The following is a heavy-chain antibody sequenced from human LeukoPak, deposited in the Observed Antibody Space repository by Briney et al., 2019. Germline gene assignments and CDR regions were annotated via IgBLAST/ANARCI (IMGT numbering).Heavy chain of an antibody. CDR3: VRGDYYGMDV. Sequence: PGGSLRLSCGASGFTFSNYWLHWVRQAPGKGLVWVSRVNSDGFSTSYADSVKGRFTISRDNAKNTLYLQMNILRAEDTALYYCVRGDYYGMDVWGQGTTVTVSS. CDR1: GFTFSNYW. J-gene: IGHJ6*02. CDR2: VNSDGFST. V-gene: IGHV3-74*01.